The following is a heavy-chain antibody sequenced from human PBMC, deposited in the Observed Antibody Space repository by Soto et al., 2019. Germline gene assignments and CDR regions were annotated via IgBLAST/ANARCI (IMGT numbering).Heavy chain of an antibody. CDR1: GFTFRTYG. Sequence: GGSLRLSCAASGFTFRTYGMHWVRQPPGKGLEWVAFISYDGSNKYYADSVRGRFTISRDNSKNTLYLQMNSLRAEDTAVYYCAKDPPETGYYFDSWGQGTLVTVSS. D-gene: IGHD3-10*01. CDR3: AKDPPETGYYFDS. V-gene: IGHV3-30*18. J-gene: IGHJ4*02. CDR2: ISYDGSNK.